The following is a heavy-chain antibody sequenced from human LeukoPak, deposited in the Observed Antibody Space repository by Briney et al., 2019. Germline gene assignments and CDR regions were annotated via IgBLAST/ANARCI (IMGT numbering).Heavy chain of an antibody. CDR1: GYTFTSYY. Sequence: ASVKVSCKASGYTFTSYYMHWVRQAPGQGLEWMGIINPSGGSTSYAQKFQGRVTMTRDTSTSTVYMELSSLRSEDTAVYYCARDHPDYDILTGPMGWFDPWGQGTLVTVSS. CDR2: INPSGGST. D-gene: IGHD3-9*01. J-gene: IGHJ5*02. CDR3: ARDHPDYDILTGPMGWFDP. V-gene: IGHV1-46*01.